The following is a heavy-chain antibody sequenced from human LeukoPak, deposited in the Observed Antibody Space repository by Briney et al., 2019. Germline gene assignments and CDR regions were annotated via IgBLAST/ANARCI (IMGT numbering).Heavy chain of an antibody. CDR1: GGSFSGYY. D-gene: IGHD3-10*01. Sequence: SETLSLTCAVYGGSFSGYYWSWIRQPPGKGLEWIGEINHSGSTYYNPSLKSRVTISVDTSKNQFSLKLSSVTAADTAVYYCARPVYGSGSYYFDYWGQGTLVTVSS. CDR3: ARPVYGSGSYYFDY. J-gene: IGHJ4*02. CDR2: INHSGST. V-gene: IGHV4-34*01.